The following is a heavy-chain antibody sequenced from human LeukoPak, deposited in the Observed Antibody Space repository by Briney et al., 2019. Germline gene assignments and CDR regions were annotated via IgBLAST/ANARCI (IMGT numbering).Heavy chain of an antibody. D-gene: IGHD6-13*01. Sequence: PSETLSLTCAVYGGSFSGYYWSWIRQPPGKGLEWIGEINHSGSTNYNPSLKSRVTISVDTSKNQFSLKLSSVTAADTAVYYCASYHKYSSSWYWFDPWGQGTLVTVSS. CDR3: ASYHKYSSSWYWFDP. CDR2: INHSGST. V-gene: IGHV4-34*01. CDR1: GGSFSGYY. J-gene: IGHJ5*02.